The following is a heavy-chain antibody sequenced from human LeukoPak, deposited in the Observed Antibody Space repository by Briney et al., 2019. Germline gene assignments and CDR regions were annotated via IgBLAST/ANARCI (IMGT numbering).Heavy chain of an antibody. D-gene: IGHD5-18*01. CDR1: GGTFSSYA. CDR2: IIPIFGTA. Sequence: ASVKVSCKASGGTFSSYAISWVRQAPGQGLEWMGGIIPIFGTANYAQTFQGRVTITADESTSTAYMELSSLRSEDTAVYYCARAGTADVDTAMVYFDYWGQGTLVTVSS. CDR3: ARAGTADVDTAMVYFDY. J-gene: IGHJ4*02. V-gene: IGHV1-69*13.